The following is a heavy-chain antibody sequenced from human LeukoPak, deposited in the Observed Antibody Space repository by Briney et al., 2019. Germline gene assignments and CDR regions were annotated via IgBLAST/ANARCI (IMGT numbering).Heavy chain of an antibody. CDR1: VGSISSGGYV. CDR3: ARLGDSDAFDI. D-gene: IGHD2-21*02. V-gene: IGHV4-30-4*07. Sequence: SETLPLSCAVSVGSISSGGYVWSWIRQPPGKGLEWIGYIYYSGSTYYNPSLKSRVTISVDTSKNQFSLKLSSVTAADTAVYYCARLGDSDAFDIWGQGTMVTVSS. J-gene: IGHJ3*02. CDR2: IYYSGST.